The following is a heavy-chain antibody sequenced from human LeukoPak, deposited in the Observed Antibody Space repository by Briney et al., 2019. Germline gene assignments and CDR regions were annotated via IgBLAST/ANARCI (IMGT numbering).Heavy chain of an antibody. V-gene: IGHV3-53*01. CDR1: GFTFSSYW. Sequence: PGGSLRLSCAASGFTFSSYWMHWVRQAPGKGLEWVSVIYSGSTYYADSVRDRFTISSDSSKDTLFLQMNSLRAEDTAVYYCARDLEYTEYSSSVGSDYWGQGTLVTVSS. J-gene: IGHJ4*02. CDR2: IYSGST. CDR3: ARDLEYTEYSSSVGSDY. D-gene: IGHD6-13*01.